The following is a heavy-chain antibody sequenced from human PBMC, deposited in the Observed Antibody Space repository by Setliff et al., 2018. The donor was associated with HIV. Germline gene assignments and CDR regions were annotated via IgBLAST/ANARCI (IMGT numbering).Heavy chain of an antibody. CDR2: IYYSDTA. D-gene: IGHD6-6*01. CDR3: ASEAWTSYRSSSGYYYYYMDV. J-gene: IGHJ6*03. CDR1: GDSVSSASYY. V-gene: IGHV4-61*01. Sequence: PSETLSLTCTVSGDSVSSASYYWSWIRQPPGKGLEWIGYIYYSDTAKYNPSLKSRVTISVDTSKNQFSLKLSSVTAADTAVYYCASEAWTSYRSSSGYYYYYMDVWGKGTTVTVSS.